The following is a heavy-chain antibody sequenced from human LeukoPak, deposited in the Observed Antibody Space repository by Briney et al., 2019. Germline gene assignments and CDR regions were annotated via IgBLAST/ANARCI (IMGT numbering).Heavy chain of an antibody. CDR1: GFTFSGSA. CDR3: AKVANRGWGDAFDI. Sequence: GGSLRLSCAASGFTFSGSAMHWVRQASGKGLEWVGRIRSKANNYATTYAASVKGRFTISRDNSKSTLYLQMNSLRAEDRAVYYCAKVANRGWGDAFDIWGQGTMVTVSS. V-gene: IGHV3-73*01. J-gene: IGHJ3*02. D-gene: IGHD7-27*01. CDR2: IRSKANNYAT.